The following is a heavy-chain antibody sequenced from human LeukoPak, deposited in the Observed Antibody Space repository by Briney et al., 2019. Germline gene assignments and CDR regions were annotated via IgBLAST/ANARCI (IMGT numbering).Heavy chain of an antibody. CDR3: ARQIYDSGGYYLDY. CDR1: GFTSSSYA. Sequence: GGSLRLSCAASGFTSSSYAVSWVRQAPGKGLEWVSVISDSGDRTYYADSVKGRFTISRDNSKNTLYLQMNSLRAEDTAVYYCARQIYDSGGYYLDYWGQGSLVTVSS. D-gene: IGHD3-22*01. J-gene: IGHJ4*02. V-gene: IGHV3-23*01. CDR2: ISDSGDRT.